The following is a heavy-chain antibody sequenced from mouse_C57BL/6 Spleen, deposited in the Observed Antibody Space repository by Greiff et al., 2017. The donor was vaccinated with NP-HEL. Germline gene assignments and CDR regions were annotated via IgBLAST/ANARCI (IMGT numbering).Heavy chain of an antibody. D-gene: IGHD1-1*01. Sequence: EVQLQQSGAELVRPGASVKLSCTASGFNIKDDYMHWVKQRPEQGLEWIGWIDPENGDTEYASKFQGKATITADTSSNTAYLQLSSLTSEDTAVYYCTTYYGSSLDDWGQGTTLTVSS. V-gene: IGHV14-4*01. CDR2: IDPENGDT. CDR3: TTYYGSSLDD. CDR1: GFNIKDDY. J-gene: IGHJ2*01.